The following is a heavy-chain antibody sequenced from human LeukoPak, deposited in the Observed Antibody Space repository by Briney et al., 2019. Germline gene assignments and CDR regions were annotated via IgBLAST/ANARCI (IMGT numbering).Heavy chain of an antibody. Sequence: PSETLSLTCTVSGYSITSGYYWGWIRQPPGKGLEWIGNIYHSGSTYYNPSLKSRVTISVDTSKNQFSLRLNSVTAADTAVYYCAREWAYWGQGTLATVSS. CDR3: AREWAY. V-gene: IGHV4-38-2*02. J-gene: IGHJ4*02. CDR1: GYSITSGYY. CDR2: IYHSGST.